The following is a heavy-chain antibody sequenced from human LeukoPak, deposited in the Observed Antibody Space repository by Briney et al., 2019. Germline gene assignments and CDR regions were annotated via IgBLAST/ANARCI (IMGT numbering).Heavy chain of an antibody. Sequence: GGSLRLSCAASGFTFSNYWMHWVRHAPGKGLEWVSGISGSGVSAYYGDSMKGRFTTTRDNSKNTLYLQMNSLRAEDTAVYYCAKRRSGSSGWFPFDYWGQGTLVTVSS. CDR2: ISGSGVSA. J-gene: IGHJ4*02. D-gene: IGHD6-19*01. CDR1: GFTFSNYW. CDR3: AKRRSGSSGWFPFDY. V-gene: IGHV3-23*01.